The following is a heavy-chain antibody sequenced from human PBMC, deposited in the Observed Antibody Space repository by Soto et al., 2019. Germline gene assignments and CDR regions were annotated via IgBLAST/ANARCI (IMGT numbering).Heavy chain of an antibody. D-gene: IGHD6-13*01. CDR1: GFTFSSYA. V-gene: IGHV3-30-3*01. CDR3: ARDIAAAGRYYYGMDV. CDR2: ISYDGSNK. Sequence: GSLRLSCAASGFTFSSYAMHWVRQAPGKGLEWVAVISYDGSNKYYADSVKGRFTISRDNSKNTLYLQMNSLRAEDTAVYYCARDIAAAGRYYYGMDVWGQGTTVTVSS. J-gene: IGHJ6*02.